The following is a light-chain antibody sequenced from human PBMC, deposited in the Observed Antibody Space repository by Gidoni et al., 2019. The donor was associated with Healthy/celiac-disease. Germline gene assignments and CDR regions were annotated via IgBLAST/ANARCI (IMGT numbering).Light chain of an antibody. J-gene: IGKJ1*01. CDR1: QSVSSSD. Sequence: EILLTQSPGTLSLSPGERATLSCRASQSVSSSDLAWYQQKPGQAPRLLIYGASSRATGIPDRFSGSGSGTDFTLTISRLEPEDFAVYYCQQYGSSRWTFGQGTKVEIK. V-gene: IGKV3-20*01. CDR2: GAS. CDR3: QQYGSSRWT.